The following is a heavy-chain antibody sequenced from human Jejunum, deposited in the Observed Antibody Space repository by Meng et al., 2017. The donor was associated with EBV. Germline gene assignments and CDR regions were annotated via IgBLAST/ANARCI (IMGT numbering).Heavy chain of an antibody. CDR3: ARPRLPGETLWFDS. V-gene: IGHV1-46*01. J-gene: IGHJ5*01. CDR2: INPSGGTT. Sequence: QEQLVQSGAAVKKPGASVKVSCXASGYTFTTNYMHWVRQAPGQGLEWRGIINPSGGTTSYSQQFQGRVTMTRDTSTSTVYMELSSLRSEDTAVYYCARPRLPGETLWFDSWGQGTLVTVSS. CDR1: GYTFTTNY.